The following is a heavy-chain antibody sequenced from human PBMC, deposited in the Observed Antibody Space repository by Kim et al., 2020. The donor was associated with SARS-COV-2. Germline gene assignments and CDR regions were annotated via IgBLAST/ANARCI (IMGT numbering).Heavy chain of an antibody. J-gene: IGHJ4*02. CDR2: ISPTSIYI. CDR3: ARDSDYGDYAFLDY. Sequence: GGSLRLSCAASGFTFSTYSMNWVRQAPGRGLEWVSSISPTSIYIYYADSVKGRFTISRDNAKSSLYLQMNSLRAEDTAVYYCARDSDYGDYAFLDYWGQGTLVTVSS. V-gene: IGHV3-21*01. D-gene: IGHD4-17*01. CDR1: GFTFSTYS.